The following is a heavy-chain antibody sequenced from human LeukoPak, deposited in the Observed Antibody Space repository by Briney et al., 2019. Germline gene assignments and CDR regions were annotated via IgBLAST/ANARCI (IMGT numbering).Heavy chain of an antibody. CDR3: ATVSYQDSGYDNPFYFDY. V-gene: IGHV1-24*01. CDR1: GYTLTELS. Sequence: ASVKVSCKVSGYTLTELSMHWVRQAPGKGLEWMGGLDPEDGETIYAQKFQGRVTMTEDTSTDTAYMELSSLRSEDTAVYYCATVSYQDSGYDNPFYFDYWGQGTLVTVSS. CDR2: LDPEDGET. D-gene: IGHD5-12*01. J-gene: IGHJ4*02.